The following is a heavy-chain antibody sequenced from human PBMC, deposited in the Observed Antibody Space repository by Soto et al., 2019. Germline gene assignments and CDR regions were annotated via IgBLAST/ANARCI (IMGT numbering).Heavy chain of an antibody. V-gene: IGHV3-21*01. D-gene: IGHD1-1*01. Sequence: GGSLRLSCAASGFTFSSYSMNWVRQAPGKGLEWVSSISSSSSYIYYADSVKGRFTISRDNAKNSLYLKMNSLRAEDTAVYYCARERRNEVEMATNDAFDIWGQGTMVTVSS. CDR3: ARERRNEVEMATNDAFDI. CDR1: GFTFSSYS. J-gene: IGHJ3*02. CDR2: ISSSSSYI.